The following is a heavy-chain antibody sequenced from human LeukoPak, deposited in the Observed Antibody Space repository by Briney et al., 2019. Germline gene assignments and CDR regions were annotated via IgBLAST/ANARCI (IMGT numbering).Heavy chain of an antibody. CDR2: ITDSGSTI. J-gene: IGHJ3*02. CDR1: GFTFSSYE. V-gene: IGHV3-48*03. CDR3: ARERAGEDAFDI. D-gene: IGHD7-27*01. Sequence: SGGSLRLSCAASGFTFSSYEMNWVRQAPGKGLEWVSYITDSGSTIYYADSVKGRFTTSRDNAKNSLYLQINSLRVEDTAVYYCARERAGEDAFDIWGQGTMVTVSS.